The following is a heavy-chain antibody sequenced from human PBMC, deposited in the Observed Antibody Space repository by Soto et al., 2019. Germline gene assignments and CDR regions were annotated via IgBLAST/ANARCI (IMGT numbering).Heavy chain of an antibody. J-gene: IGHJ4*02. D-gene: IGHD1-1*01. Sequence: QVQLVQSGAEVMQPGASVKVSCKASGYTFTSYYIQWVRQAPGQGLEWMGIINPSGGSTNYVQKFQGRVTMTRDTSTSTVYMELSSLRSEDTAIYYCSRGYPPRDQLGNLPGAFWGQGTLVTVSS. CDR2: INPSGGST. CDR1: GYTFTSYY. CDR3: SRGYPPRDQLGNLPGAF. V-gene: IGHV1-46*03.